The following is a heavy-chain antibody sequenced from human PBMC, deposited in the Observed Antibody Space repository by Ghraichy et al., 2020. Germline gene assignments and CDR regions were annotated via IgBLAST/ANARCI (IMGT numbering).Heavy chain of an antibody. CDR2: INHSGST. CDR3: ARSFYSGYGACRY. V-gene: IGHV4-34*01. D-gene: IGHD5-12*01. Sequence: SETLSLTCAVYGGSLRGYYWSWIRQPPGKGLEWIGEINHSGSTNYNPSLKSRVTISVDTSKNQFSLKLSSVTAADTAVYYCARSFYSGYGACRYWGQVTLFTVSS. J-gene: IGHJ4*02. CDR1: GGSLRGYY.